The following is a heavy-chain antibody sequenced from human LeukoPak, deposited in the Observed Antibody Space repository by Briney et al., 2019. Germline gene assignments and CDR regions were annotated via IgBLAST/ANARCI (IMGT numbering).Heavy chain of an antibody. V-gene: IGHV3-33*01. CDR1: GFTFRSHG. CDR2: IWYDGSNK. CDR3: ARDRAAARMDV. D-gene: IGHD6-13*01. Sequence: GRSLRLSCAASGFTFRSHGMHWVRQAPGKGLEWVAIIWYDGSNKYYADSVKGRFTISGDNSKNTLYLQMNSLRAEDTAVYYCARDRAAARMDVWGKGTTVTVSS. J-gene: IGHJ6*04.